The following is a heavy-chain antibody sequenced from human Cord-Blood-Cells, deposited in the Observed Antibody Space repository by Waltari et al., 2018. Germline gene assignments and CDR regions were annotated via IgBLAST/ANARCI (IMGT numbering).Heavy chain of an antibody. D-gene: IGHD7-27*01. CDR3: ARQTGVVGFDL. CDR1: GYSYQRYW. J-gene: IGHJ2*01. V-gene: IGHV5-51*01. CDR2: IYPGDSDT. Sequence: EVQLVQSGAEGNKPGEPLKTSAKGSGYSYQRYWIGWVRQMPGKGLEWMGIIYPGDSDTRYSPSFQGQVTISADKSISTAYLQWSSLKASDTAMYYCARQTGVVGFDLWGRGTLVTVSS.